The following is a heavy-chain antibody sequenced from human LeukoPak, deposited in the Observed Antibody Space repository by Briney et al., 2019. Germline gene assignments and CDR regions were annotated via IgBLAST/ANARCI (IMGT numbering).Heavy chain of an antibody. CDR3: ARQETSDVWDHYYGMDV. J-gene: IGHJ6*02. D-gene: IGHD1-26*01. V-gene: IGHV4-39*01. CDR2: NYYDGST. CDR1: GGSISSSSYY. Sequence: SETLSLTCTVSGGSISSSSYYWGWIRQPPGKGLEWIGNNYYDGSTYYNPSLKSRLTISIDTSKNQFSLKLSSVTATDTAVYYCARQETSDVWDHYYGMDVWGQGTAVTVSS.